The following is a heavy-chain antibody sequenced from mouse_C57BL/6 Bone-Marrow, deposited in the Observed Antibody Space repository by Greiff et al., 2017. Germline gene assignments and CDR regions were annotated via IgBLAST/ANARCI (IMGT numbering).Heavy chain of an antibody. CDR3: SSYDGNYFDF. V-gene: IGHV14-4*01. CDR2: IDPEIGDT. D-gene: IGHD2-3*01. J-gene: IGHJ2*01. Sequence: EVQLVESGAELVRPGALVKLSCTASGFNIKDDYIHWVKQRPEQGLEWIGWIDPEIGDTEYASKFQGKATIPSDTYSNTAYLQLSSLTSEDTAVYYCSSYDGNYFDFWGQGTPLTVAS. CDR1: GFNIKDDY.